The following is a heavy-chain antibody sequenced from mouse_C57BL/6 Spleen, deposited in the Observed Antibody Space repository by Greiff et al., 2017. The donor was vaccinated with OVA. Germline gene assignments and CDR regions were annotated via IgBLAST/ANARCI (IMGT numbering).Heavy chain of an antibody. CDR1: GFNIKDDY. J-gene: IGHJ2*01. Sequence: VQLQQSGAELVRPGASVKLSCTASGFNIKDDYMHWVKQRPEQGLEWIGWIDPENGDTEYASKFQGKATITADTSSNTAYLQLSSLTSEDTAVYYCTTWGYYGSSDYFDYWGQGTTLTVSS. V-gene: IGHV14-4*01. CDR2: IDPENGDT. D-gene: IGHD1-1*01. CDR3: TTWGYYGSSDYFDY.